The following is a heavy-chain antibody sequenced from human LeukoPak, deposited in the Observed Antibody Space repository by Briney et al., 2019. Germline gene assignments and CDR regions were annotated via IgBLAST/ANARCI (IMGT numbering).Heavy chain of an antibody. Sequence: ASVKVSCKASGYTFTGYSMHWVRQAPGQGLEWMGRINPNSGGTNYAQKFQGRVTMTRDTSISTAYMELSRLRSDDTAVYYCARSYNWNFDFDYWGQGTLVTVSS. D-gene: IGHD1-7*01. CDR2: INPNSGGT. V-gene: IGHV1-2*06. CDR3: ARSYNWNFDFDY. CDR1: GYTFTGYS. J-gene: IGHJ4*02.